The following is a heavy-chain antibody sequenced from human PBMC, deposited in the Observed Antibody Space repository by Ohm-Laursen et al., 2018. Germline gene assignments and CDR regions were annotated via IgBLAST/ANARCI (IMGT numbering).Heavy chain of an antibody. J-gene: IGHJ2*01. CDR1: GFTFSTYW. CDR3: AKDRGSDWYFDV. D-gene: IGHD3-10*01. CDR2: ISYDGRQT. Sequence: SLRLSCAASGFTFSTYWMNWTRQAPGKGLEWVAVISYDGRQTYYADSVKGRFTISRDNPKSTLYLQMNSLRSEDTAVYYCAKDRGSDWYFDVWGRGTLVTVSS. V-gene: IGHV3-30*18.